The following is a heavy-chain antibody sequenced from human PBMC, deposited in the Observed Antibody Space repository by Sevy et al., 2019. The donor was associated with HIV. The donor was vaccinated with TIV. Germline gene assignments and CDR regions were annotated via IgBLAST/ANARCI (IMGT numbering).Heavy chain of an antibody. V-gene: IGHV3-9*01. J-gene: IGHJ4*02. Sequence: GGSLRLSCAASGFNFDNYAMHWVRQVPGKGLEWVSGISWNSGSIGYADSVKGRFTISRDNAKNSLYLQMNSLRAADTALYDCVKDISRDPRDGKSPRGDYWGQGTLVTVSS. CDR2: ISWNSGSI. D-gene: IGHD2-15*01. CDR3: VKDISRDPRDGKSPRGDY. CDR1: GFNFDNYA.